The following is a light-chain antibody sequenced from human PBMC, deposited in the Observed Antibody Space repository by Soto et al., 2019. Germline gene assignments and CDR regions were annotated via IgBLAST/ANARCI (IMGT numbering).Light chain of an antibody. J-gene: IGKJ2*01. Sequence: DIQMTQSPSSLSASVGDRVTITCRASQSISSYLNWYQQKPGKAPKLLIYAASSLQSGVPSRFSGSGSGTDFTLTISSLQPEDFATYYCRQSYSTPVFGQGTKLEIK. V-gene: IGKV1-39*01. CDR3: RQSYSTPV. CDR2: AAS. CDR1: QSISSY.